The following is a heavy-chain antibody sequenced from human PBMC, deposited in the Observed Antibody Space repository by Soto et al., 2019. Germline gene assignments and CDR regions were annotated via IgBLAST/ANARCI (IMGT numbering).Heavy chain of an antibody. CDR3: ARVHSSGWYVEPYDA. V-gene: IGHV3-9*01. D-gene: IGHD6-19*01. J-gene: IGHJ3*01. CDR1: GFKFDDYA. CDR2: INWNGAYS. Sequence: EVQLVESGGNLARPGESLRLSCAASGFKFDDYAFHWVRQAPGKGPEWVSGINWNGAYSAYADSVKGRFTISRDNAGNSVYLQMDTLRPEDTALYYCARVHSSGWYVEPYDAWGQGTMVTVSS.